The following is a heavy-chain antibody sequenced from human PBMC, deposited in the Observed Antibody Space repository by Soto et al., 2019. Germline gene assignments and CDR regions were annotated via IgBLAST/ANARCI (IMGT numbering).Heavy chain of an antibody. V-gene: IGHV3-30-3*01. CDR3: ARDRLGGSGLRGLGMDV. D-gene: IGHD3-16*01. CDR1: GFTFSSYA. CDR2: ISYDGSNK. Sequence: SLRLSCAASGFTFSSYAMHWVRQAPGKGLEWVAVISYDGSNKYYADSVKGRFTISRDNSKNTLYLQMNSLRAEDTAVYYCARDRLGGSGLRGLGMDVWGKGTTVTVSS. J-gene: IGHJ6*04.